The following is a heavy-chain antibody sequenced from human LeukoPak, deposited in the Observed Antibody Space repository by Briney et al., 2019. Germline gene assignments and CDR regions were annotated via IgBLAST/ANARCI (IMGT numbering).Heavy chain of an antibody. J-gene: IGHJ4*02. D-gene: IGHD1-26*01. V-gene: IGHV4-39*01. CDR3: ARHSGLLRFDY. Sequence: PSETLSLTCTVSGDSISSSNSYWGWIRQPPGKGLEWIGSIYYSGSTYYNPSLKSRVTISVDTSKNQFSLKLSSVTAADTAVYYCARHSGLLRFDYWGQGTLVTVSS. CDR1: GDSISSSNSY. CDR2: IYYSGST.